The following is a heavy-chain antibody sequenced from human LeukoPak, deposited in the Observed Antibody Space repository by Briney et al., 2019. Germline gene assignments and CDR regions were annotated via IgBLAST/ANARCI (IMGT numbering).Heavy chain of an antibody. Sequence: GGSLRLSCAASGFTFSSYAMSWVRQAPGKGREWVSAISGSGGSTYYADSVKGRFTLSRDNSKNTLYLQMNSLRAEDTAVYYCAKSGLYCSSTSCQPGYFQHWGQGTLVTVSS. D-gene: IGHD2-2*01. CDR3: AKSGLYCSSTSCQPGYFQH. V-gene: IGHV3-23*01. J-gene: IGHJ1*01. CDR1: GFTFSSYA. CDR2: ISGSGGST.